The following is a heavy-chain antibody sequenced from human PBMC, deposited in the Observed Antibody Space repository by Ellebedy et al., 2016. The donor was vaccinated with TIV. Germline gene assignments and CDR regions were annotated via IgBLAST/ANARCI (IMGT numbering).Heavy chain of an antibody. CDR1: GFTFTTYA. D-gene: IGHD6-19*01. V-gene: IGHV1-58*02. J-gene: IGHJ4*02. CDR2: IVVGSGNT. CDR3: AAGYSSGWYVED. Sequence: ASVKVTCKASGFTFTTYAMQWVRQARGQRLEWIGWIVVGSGNTNYAQKFQERVTITRDMSTSTAYMERSSLRSEDTAVYYCAAGYSSGWYVEDWGQGTLVTVSS.